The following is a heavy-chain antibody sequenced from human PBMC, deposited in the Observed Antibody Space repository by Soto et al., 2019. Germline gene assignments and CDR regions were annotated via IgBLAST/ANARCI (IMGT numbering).Heavy chain of an antibody. CDR3: ARLLRHSYYYYYMDV. D-gene: IGHD2-2*01. V-gene: IGHV3-21*01. J-gene: IGHJ6*03. CDR2: ISSSSSYI. CDR1: GFTFSSYS. Sequence: GGSLRLSCAASGFTFSSYSMNWVRQAPGKGLEWVSSISSSSSYIYYADSVKGRFTISRDNAKNSLYLQMNSLRAEDTAVYYCARLLRHSYYYYYMDVWGKGTTVTVSS.